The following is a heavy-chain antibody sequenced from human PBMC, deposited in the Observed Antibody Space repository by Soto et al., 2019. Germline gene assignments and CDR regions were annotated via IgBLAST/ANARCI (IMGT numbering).Heavy chain of an antibody. CDR2: INPSGGST. CDR3: ARGPPHIVVVTATRFDP. Sequence: ASVKVSCKASGYTFTSYYMHWVRQAPGQGLEWMGIINPSGGSTSYAQKFQGRVTMTRDTSTNTVYMELSSLRSEDTAVYYCARGPPHIVVVTATRFDPWGQGTLVTVSS. D-gene: IGHD2-21*02. J-gene: IGHJ5*02. CDR1: GYTFTSYY. V-gene: IGHV1-46*01.